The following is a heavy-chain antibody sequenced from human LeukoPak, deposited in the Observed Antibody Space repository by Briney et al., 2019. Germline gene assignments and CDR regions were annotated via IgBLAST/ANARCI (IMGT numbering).Heavy chain of an antibody. J-gene: IGHJ4*02. V-gene: IGHV3-15*01. D-gene: IGHD6-19*01. CDR3: VAGWGYYFDY. CDR2: IKSKTDGGTT. CDR1: GFTFSNAW. Sequence: GGSLRLPCAASGFTFSNAWMSWVRQAPGKGLEWVGRIKSKTDGGTTDYAAPVKGRFTISRDDSKNTLYLQMNSLKTEDTAVYYCVAGWGYYFDYWGQGTLVTVSS.